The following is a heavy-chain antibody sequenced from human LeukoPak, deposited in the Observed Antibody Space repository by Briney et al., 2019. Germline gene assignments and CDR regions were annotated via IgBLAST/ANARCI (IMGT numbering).Heavy chain of an antibody. CDR1: GFTFSSYG. CDR3: AKESWLAEHFSYYFDY. J-gene: IGHJ4*02. V-gene: IGHV3-30*18. Sequence: GGSLRLSCAASGFTFSSYGMHWVRQAPGKGLEWVAVISYDGSNKYYADSVKGRFTISRDNSKSTLYLQMNSLRAEDTAVYYCAKESWLAEHFSYYFDYWGQGTLATVSS. CDR2: ISYDGSNK. D-gene: IGHD6-19*01.